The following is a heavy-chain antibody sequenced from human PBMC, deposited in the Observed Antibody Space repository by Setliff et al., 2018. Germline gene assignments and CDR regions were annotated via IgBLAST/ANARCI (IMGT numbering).Heavy chain of an antibody. D-gene: IGHD6-13*01. V-gene: IGHV1-2*02. Sequence: ASVKVSCKTSGYPFIEHYVNWVRQAPGQGLEWMGWINPDTGYSKYAQKFQGRVTLTRDTSLTTAYMELRSLTSDDTAVYYCATQTAAYYFDYWGQGALVTVSS. CDR2: INPDTGYS. J-gene: IGHJ4*02. CDR3: ATQTAAYYFDY. CDR1: GYPFIEHY.